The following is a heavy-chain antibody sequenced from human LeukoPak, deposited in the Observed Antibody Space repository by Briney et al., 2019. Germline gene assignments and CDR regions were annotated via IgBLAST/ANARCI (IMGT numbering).Heavy chain of an antibody. CDR2: IYYSGST. CDR1: GGSISSGGYY. Sequence: SETPSLTCTVSGGSISSGGYYWSWIRQHPGKGLEWIGYIYYSGSTYYNPSLKSRVTISVDTSKNQFSLKLSSVTAADTAVYYCARGWSSYGMDVWGQGTTVTVSS. J-gene: IGHJ6*02. CDR3: ARGWSSYGMDV. V-gene: IGHV4-31*03. D-gene: IGHD6-6*01.